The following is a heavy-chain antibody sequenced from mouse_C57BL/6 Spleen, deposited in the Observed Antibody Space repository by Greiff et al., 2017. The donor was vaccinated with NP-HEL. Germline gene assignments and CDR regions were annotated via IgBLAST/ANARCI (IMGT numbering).Heavy chain of an antibody. D-gene: IGHD1-1*01. CDR2: ISDGGSYT. Sequence: VQLKESGGGLVKPGGSLKLSCAASGFTFSSYAMSWVRQTPEKRLEWVATISDGGSYTYYPDNVKGRFTISRDNAKNNLYLQMSHLKSEDTAMYYCARGPYGSSYFDYWGQGTTLTVSS. CDR1: GFTFSSYA. J-gene: IGHJ2*01. V-gene: IGHV5-4*01. CDR3: ARGPYGSSYFDY.